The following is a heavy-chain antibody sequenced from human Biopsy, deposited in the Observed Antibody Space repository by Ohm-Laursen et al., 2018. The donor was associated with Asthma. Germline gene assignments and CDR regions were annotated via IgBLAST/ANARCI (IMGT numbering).Heavy chain of an antibody. CDR3: ARQSGQDYGDSSGFDI. CDR1: GFVFSQCG. J-gene: IGHJ3*02. Sequence: RSLRLSCTASGFVFSQCGMHWVRQGPGKGLEWVALVSSDGHNKYYEDSVKGRFTISRDNSRNRLYLQINRLTVEDSAVYFCARQSGQDYGDSSGFDIWGQGTKAAVSS. CDR2: VSSDGHNK. D-gene: IGHD3-22*01. V-gene: IGHV3-30*03.